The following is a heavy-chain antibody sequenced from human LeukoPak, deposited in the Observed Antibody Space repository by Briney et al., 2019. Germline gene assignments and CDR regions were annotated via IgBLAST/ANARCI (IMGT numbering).Heavy chain of an antibody. Sequence: ASVKVSCKAYGYTFTSYYMHWVRQAPGQGLEWMGIIDPSGRSTTYAQKFQGRATMTSDTSTSTVYMDLSSLRSEDTAVYYCARTGSSYDYYYWGQGTLVTVSS. D-gene: IGHD5-18*01. CDR1: GYTFTSYY. CDR3: ARTGSSYDYYY. J-gene: IGHJ4*02. V-gene: IGHV1-46*01. CDR2: IDPSGRST.